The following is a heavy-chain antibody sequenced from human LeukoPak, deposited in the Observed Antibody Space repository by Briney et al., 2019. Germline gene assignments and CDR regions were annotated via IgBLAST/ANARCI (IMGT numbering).Heavy chain of an antibody. V-gene: IGHV3-7*01. J-gene: IGHJ4*02. CDR2: INPYGTEK. CDR1: GLTFTDFW. CDR3: SGRDSSRSPRAY. D-gene: IGHD2-2*01. Sequence: GGSLRLSCTASGLTFTDFWMNWVRLAPGRGLEWLANINPYGTEKYYVDSVKGRFAISRDNAKNEVYLEMNSLRAEDTGVYYCSGRDSSRSPRAYWGQGALVSVSS.